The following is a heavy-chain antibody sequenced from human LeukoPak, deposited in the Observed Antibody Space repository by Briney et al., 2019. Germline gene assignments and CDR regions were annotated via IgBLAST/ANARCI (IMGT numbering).Heavy chain of an antibody. CDR2: INPSGGST. D-gene: IGHD2-15*01. Sequence: ASVKVSCKASGYTFTSFGISCVRQAPGQGLEWMGIINPSGGSTGYAQKFQGRVTMTRDMSTSTVYMELSSLRSEDTAVYYCARDLGYCSGGSCYSAYYYMDVWGKGTTVTVSS. V-gene: IGHV1-46*01. J-gene: IGHJ6*03. CDR3: ARDLGYCSGGSCYSAYYYMDV. CDR1: GYTFTSFG.